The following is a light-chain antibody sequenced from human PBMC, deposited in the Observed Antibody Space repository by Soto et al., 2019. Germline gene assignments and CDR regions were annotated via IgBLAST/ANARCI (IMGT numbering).Light chain of an antibody. J-gene: IGKJ2*01. CDR3: QQRRNLPYT. Sequence: ETLLTQSPGTLSLSPGERATLSCRASQSVSNYLAWFQQKPGQAPRLLIFDTTNSAPGTPARFSGSGSVTDFTLTISSLEPEDFAVYYCQQRRNLPYTFGQGTKLEIK. V-gene: IGKV3-11*01. CDR1: QSVSNY. CDR2: DTT.